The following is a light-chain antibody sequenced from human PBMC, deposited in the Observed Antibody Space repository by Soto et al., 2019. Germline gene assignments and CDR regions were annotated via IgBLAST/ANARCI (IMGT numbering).Light chain of an antibody. J-gene: IGKJ5*01. CDR3: LQNYNYPRT. CDR1: QGIRSD. Sequence: AIQMTQSPSSLSASGGDRVTITCRASQGIRSDLGWYQQKPGKAPDLLICAASSLQAGVPSRFSGNGSDTDFSLTISSLQPEDFATYYCLQNYNYPRTFGQGTRLEIK. CDR2: AAS. V-gene: IGKV1-6*01.